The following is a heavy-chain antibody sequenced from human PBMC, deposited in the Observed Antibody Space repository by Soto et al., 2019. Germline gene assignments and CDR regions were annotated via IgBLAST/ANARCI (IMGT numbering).Heavy chain of an antibody. V-gene: IGHV6-1*01. Sequence: SESLSLTCAISGDSVSSNSAAWNWIRQSPSRGLEWLGRTYYRSKWYNDYAVSVKSRITINPDTSKNQFSLQLNSVTPEDTAVYYCARAQLITIFGVVIEYYYGMDVWGQGTTVTVSS. J-gene: IGHJ6*02. CDR1: GDSVSSNSAA. CDR2: TYYRSKWYN. D-gene: IGHD3-3*01. CDR3: ARAQLITIFGVVIEYYYGMDV.